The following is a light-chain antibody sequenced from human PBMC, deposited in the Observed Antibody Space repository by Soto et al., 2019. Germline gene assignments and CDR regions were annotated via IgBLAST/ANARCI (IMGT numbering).Light chain of an antibody. V-gene: IGKV3-11*01. Sequence: EIVLTQSPATLSLSPGERATLSCRASQSVRNYLAWYQQKPGQAPRLLIYDASTRATGIPARFSGSGSGTDFTLTISSLEPEDFAVYYCQQYGSSPLTFGGGTKVDIK. CDR2: DAS. CDR1: QSVRNY. CDR3: QQYGSSPLT. J-gene: IGKJ4*01.